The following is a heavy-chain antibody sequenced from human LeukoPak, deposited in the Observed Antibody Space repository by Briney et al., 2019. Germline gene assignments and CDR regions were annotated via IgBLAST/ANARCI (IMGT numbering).Heavy chain of an antibody. Sequence: GESLKISCKGSGYRFTSYWIGWVPQRPGKGLGWMGIIYPGDSDTRYSPSFQGQVTISADKSISTAYLQWSSLKASDTAMYYCARPDTAMIDAFDIWGQGTMVTVSS. CDR1: GYRFTSYW. V-gene: IGHV5-51*01. D-gene: IGHD5-18*01. J-gene: IGHJ3*02. CDR3: ARPDTAMIDAFDI. CDR2: IYPGDSDT.